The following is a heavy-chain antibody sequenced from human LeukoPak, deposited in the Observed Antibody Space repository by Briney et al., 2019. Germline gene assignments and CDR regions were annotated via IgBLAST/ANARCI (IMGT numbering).Heavy chain of an antibody. CDR2: IYSGGST. D-gene: IGHD3-22*01. CDR3: ARDTFGTYYYDSSGYRDAFDI. V-gene: IGHV3-66*01. J-gene: IGHJ3*02. CDR1: GFTVSSNY. Sequence: PGGSLRLSCAASGFTVSSNYMSWVRQAPGKGLEWVSVIYSGGSTYYADSVKGRFTISRDNSKNTLYLQMNSLRAEDTAVYYCARDTFGTYYYDSSGYRDAFDIWGQGTMVTVSS.